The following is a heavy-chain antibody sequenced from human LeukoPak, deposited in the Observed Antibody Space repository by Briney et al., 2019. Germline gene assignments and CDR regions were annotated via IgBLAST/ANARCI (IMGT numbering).Heavy chain of an antibody. J-gene: IGHJ1*01. CDR3: AKGESGYCSSTSCEYFQH. D-gene: IGHD2-2*03. CDR2: IRYDGSNK. Sequence: GGSLRLSCAASGLTFSSYGMHWVRQAPGKGLEWVAFIRYDGSNKYYADSVKGRFTISRDNSKNTLYLQMNSLRAEDTAVYYCAKGESGYCSSTSCEYFQHWGQGTLVTVSS. V-gene: IGHV3-30*02. CDR1: GLTFSSYG.